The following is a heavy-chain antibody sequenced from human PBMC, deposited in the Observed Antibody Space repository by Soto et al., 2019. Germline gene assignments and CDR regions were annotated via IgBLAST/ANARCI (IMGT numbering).Heavy chain of an antibody. CDR3: AKEFGRSGSYWAQGNYYYGLDV. D-gene: IGHD1-26*01. CDR1: EFTFSSYG. Sequence: GGSLRLSCAASEFTFSSYGMHWVRQAPGKGLEWVAVMSYDGSAKYYTDSVKGRFTISRDNSKNTLYLQMNSLRAEDTAVYYCAKEFGRSGSYWAQGNYYYGLDVWGQGTTVTVSS. J-gene: IGHJ6*02. V-gene: IGHV3-30*18. CDR2: MSYDGSAK.